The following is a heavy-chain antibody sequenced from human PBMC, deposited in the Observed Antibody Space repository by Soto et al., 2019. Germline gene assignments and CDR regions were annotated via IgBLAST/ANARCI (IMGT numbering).Heavy chain of an antibody. CDR2: ISYDGSNK. V-gene: IGHV3-30-3*01. Sequence: TGGSLRLSCAASGFTFSSYAMHWVRQAPGKGLEWVAVISYDGSNKYYADSVKGRFTISRDNSKNTLYLQMNSLRAEDTAVYYCARDLEYYDSTVEYFQHWGQGTLVTVS. CDR1: GFTFSSYA. D-gene: IGHD3-22*01. J-gene: IGHJ1*01. CDR3: ARDLEYYDSTVEYFQH.